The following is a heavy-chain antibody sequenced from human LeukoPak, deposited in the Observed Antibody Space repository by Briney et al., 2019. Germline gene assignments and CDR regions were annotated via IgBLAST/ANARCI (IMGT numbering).Heavy chain of an antibody. Sequence: SETLSLTCTVSGGSISWSNNYCGWIRQPPGKGLEWIGSIYYTGTTYYNPSLKSRVTVSVDTSKNQFSLKLTSVTAADTAVYYCARSMAAAGPTHNWFDPWGHGTLVTVSS. D-gene: IGHD6-13*01. J-gene: IGHJ5*02. CDR2: IYYTGTT. V-gene: IGHV4-39*01. CDR1: GGSISWSNNY. CDR3: ARSMAAAGPTHNWFDP.